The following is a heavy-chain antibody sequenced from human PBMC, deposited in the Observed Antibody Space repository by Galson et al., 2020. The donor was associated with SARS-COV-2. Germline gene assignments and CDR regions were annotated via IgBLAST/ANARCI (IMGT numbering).Heavy chain of an antibody. D-gene: IGHD5-12*01. Sequence: SETLSLTCTVSGGSISSYYWSWIRQPPGKGLEWIGYIYYSGSTNYNPSLKSRVTILVDTSKNQFSLKLSSVTAADTAVYYCARGEIEMATSDYYYGMDVWGQGTTVTVSS. J-gene: IGHJ6*02. CDR3: ARGEIEMATSDYYYGMDV. V-gene: IGHV4-59*13. CDR1: GGSISSYY. CDR2: IYYSGST.